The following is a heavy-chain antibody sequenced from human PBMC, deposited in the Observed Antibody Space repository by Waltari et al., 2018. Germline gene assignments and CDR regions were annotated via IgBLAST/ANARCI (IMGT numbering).Heavy chain of an antibody. CDR1: GSSFKYYY. Sequence: EVQLVQSGAEVKKPGESLKISCKASGSSFKYYYIGWVRHMPGKGLEWMGILYPDDSRTTYSPSFQGRITISADTSLDVVYLQWDNLEASDSAMYFCARWNWGIDYWGQGTLVTVSS. J-gene: IGHJ4*02. D-gene: IGHD7-27*01. CDR2: LYPDDSRT. V-gene: IGHV5-51*01. CDR3: ARWNWGIDY.